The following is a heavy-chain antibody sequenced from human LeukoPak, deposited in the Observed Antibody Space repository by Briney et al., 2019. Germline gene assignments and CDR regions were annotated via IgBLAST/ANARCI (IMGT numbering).Heavy chain of an antibody. Sequence: SETLSLTCAAYGGSFSGYYWSWIRQPPGKGLEWIGEINHSGSTNYNPSLKSRVTISVDTSKNQFSLKLSSVTAADTAVYYCARAHYYDFWSGYSRSGMDVWGQGTTVTVSS. CDR1: GGSFSGYY. CDR2: INHSGST. J-gene: IGHJ6*02. CDR3: ARAHYYDFWSGYSRSGMDV. D-gene: IGHD3-3*01. V-gene: IGHV4-34*01.